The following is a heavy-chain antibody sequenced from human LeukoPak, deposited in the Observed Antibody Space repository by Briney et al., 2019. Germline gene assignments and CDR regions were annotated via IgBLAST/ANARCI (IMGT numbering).Heavy chain of an antibody. CDR3: AKDDAWGRHQH. D-gene: IGHD3-16*01. Sequence: PGGSLRLSCAASGFTFSSHGINWVRQAPGKGLERVSGISPSGDITYYADSVQGRFTISRDNSKNMMYVQMNSLRAEDTAVYYCAKDDAWGRHQHWGQGTLVTVSS. CDR1: GFTFSSHG. V-gene: IGHV3-23*01. CDR2: ISPSGDIT. J-gene: IGHJ1*01.